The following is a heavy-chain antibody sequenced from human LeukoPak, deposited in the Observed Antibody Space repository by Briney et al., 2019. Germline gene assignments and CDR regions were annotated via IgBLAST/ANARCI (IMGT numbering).Heavy chain of an antibody. Sequence: ASVKVSCKASGYTFTSYGISWVRQAPAQGLEWMGWISAYNGNTNYAQKLQGRVTMTTDTSTSTAYMELRSLRSDDTAVYYCARGNYCSGGSCYDGAFDYWGQGTLVTVSS. D-gene: IGHD2-15*01. CDR2: ISAYNGNT. CDR3: ARGNYCSGGSCYDGAFDY. CDR1: GYTFTSYG. V-gene: IGHV1-18*01. J-gene: IGHJ4*02.